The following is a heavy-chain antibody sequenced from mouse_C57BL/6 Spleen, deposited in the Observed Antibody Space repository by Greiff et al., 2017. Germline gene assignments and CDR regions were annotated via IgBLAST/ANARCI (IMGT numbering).Heavy chain of an antibody. D-gene: IGHD1-1*01. J-gene: IGHJ4*01. V-gene: IGHV2-2*01. CDR1: GFSLTSYG. CDR3: AREDYYGSSPNYALDY. Sequence: QVQLQQSGPGLVQPSQSLSLSCTASGFSLTSYGVHWVRQSPGKGLEWLGVIWSGGSSDYNAAFISRLSISKDNSTSQVYFNMTTLQADNTAIYYCAREDYYGSSPNYALDYWGQGTSVTVSS. CDR2: IWSGGSS.